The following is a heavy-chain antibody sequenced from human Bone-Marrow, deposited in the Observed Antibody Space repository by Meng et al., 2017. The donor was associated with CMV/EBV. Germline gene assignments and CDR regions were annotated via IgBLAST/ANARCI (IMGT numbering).Heavy chain of an antibody. CDR3: ARGDHYGSGSYRGASGFDP. D-gene: IGHD3-10*01. V-gene: IGHV3-21*01. J-gene: IGHJ5*02. CDR2: ISSSSSYI. Sequence: LSLTCAASGFTFSSYSMKWVRQAPGKGLEWVSSISSSSSYIYYADSVKGRFTISRDNAKNSLYLQMNSLRAEDTAVYYCARGDHYGSGSYRGASGFDPWGQGTLVTVSS. CDR1: GFTFSSYS.